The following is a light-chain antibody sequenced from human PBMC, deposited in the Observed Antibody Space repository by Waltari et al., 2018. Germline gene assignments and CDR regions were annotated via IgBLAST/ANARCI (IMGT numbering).Light chain of an antibody. CDR2: EDS. CDR3: GTWDSSLSGAV. V-gene: IGLV1-51*02. CDR1: SSNIGNNY. Sequence: QSVLTQPPSVSAAHGQRVTISCSGGSSNIGNNYVSWYRQFPGTAPKLLIYEDSERPSGIPGRCAGSKSGTSATLDITGLQAGDEADYYCGTWDSSLSGAVFGGGTHLTVL. J-gene: IGLJ7*01.